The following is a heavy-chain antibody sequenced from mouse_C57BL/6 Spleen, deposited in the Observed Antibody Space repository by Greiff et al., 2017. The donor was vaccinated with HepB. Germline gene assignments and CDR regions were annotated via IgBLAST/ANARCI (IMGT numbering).Heavy chain of an antibody. CDR3: ARDRDYGDFDY. Sequence: EVKLMESEGGLVQPGSSMKLSCTASGFTFSDYYMAWVRQVPEKGLEWVANINYDGSSTYYLDSLKSHFIISRDNAKNILYLQMSSLKSEDTATYYCARDRDYGDFDYWGQGTTLTVSS. CDR2: INYDGSST. V-gene: IGHV5-16*01. D-gene: IGHD2-4*01. CDR1: GFTFSDYY. J-gene: IGHJ2*01.